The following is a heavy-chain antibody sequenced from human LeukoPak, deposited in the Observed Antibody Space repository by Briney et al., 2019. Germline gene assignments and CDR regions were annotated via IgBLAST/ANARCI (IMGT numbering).Heavy chain of an antibody. D-gene: IGHD3-22*01. Sequence: PSETLSLTCTVSGASISSYFWSWIRQPPGKGLEWIGYIYYSGTTNYNPSLKSRIAISLDTSKKQFSLRMRSVTAADTAVYYCARSTSGYYSKHYYFYMDVWGKGTAVTVSS. CDR3: ARSTSGYYSKHYYFYMDV. J-gene: IGHJ6*03. CDR1: GASISSYF. CDR2: IYYSGTT. V-gene: IGHV4-59*01.